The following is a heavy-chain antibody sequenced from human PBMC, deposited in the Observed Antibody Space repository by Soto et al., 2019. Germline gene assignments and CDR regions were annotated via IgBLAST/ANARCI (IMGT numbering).Heavy chain of an antibody. V-gene: IGHV3-7*03. CDR2: IKEDGSEK. J-gene: IGHJ5*02. Sequence: PGGSLRLSCADSGFILSNYWISWVRQAPGMGLQWVASIKEDGSEKYYVDPVKGRFTISRENAKNSLYLQMNSLRAEDTAVYYCARYRSLDPWGQGILVTVS. CDR1: GFILSNYW. D-gene: IGHD3-16*02. CDR3: ARYRSLDP.